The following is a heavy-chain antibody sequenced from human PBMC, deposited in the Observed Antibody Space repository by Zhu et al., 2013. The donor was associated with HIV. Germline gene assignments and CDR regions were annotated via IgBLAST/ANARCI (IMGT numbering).Heavy chain of an antibody. Sequence: QVQLVQSGAEVKKPGSSVKVSCKASGGTFSSYAISWVRQAPGQGLEWMGGIIPIFGTANYAQKFQGRVTITADKSTSTAYMELSSLRSEDTAVYYCARDVLRYCSSTSCYSNWFDPWGQGTLVTVSS. CDR1: GGTFSSYA. D-gene: IGHD2-2*01. J-gene: IGHJ5*02. CDR2: IIPIFGTA. V-gene: IGHV1-69*06. CDR3: ARDVLRYCSSTSCYSNWFDP.